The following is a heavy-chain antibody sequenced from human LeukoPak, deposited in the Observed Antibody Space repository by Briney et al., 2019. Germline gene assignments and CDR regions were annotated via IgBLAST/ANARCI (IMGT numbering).Heavy chain of an antibody. J-gene: IGHJ6*03. V-gene: IGHV4-34*01. Sequence: SETLSLTCAVYGGSFSKHQWSWIRQPPGKGLEWIGEINDGGSTNYNPSLKSRVTISVDTSKNQFSLKLSSVTAADTAVYYCARADYYYYMDVWGKGTTVTVSS. CDR1: GGSFSKHQ. CDR3: ARADYYYYMDV. CDR2: INDGGST.